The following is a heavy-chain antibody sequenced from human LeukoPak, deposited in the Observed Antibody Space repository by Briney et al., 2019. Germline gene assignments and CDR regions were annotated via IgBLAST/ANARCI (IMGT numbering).Heavy chain of an antibody. J-gene: IGHJ4*02. D-gene: IGHD6-19*01. V-gene: IGHV4-34*01. CDR1: GGSFSGYY. Sequence: KPSETLSLTCAVYGGSFSGYYWSWIRQPPGKGLEWIGEINHSGSTNYNPSHKSRVTISVDTSKNQFSLKLSSVTAADTAVYYCARQEMRFSSGWYGLGYYFDYWGQGTLVTVSS. CDR2: INHSGST. CDR3: ARQEMRFSSGWYGLGYYFDY.